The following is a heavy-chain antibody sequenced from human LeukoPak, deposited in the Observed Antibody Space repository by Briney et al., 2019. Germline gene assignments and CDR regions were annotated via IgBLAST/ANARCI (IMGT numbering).Heavy chain of an antibody. CDR3: ARGAPGGNYLDY. D-gene: IGHD1-26*01. J-gene: IGHJ4*02. CDR1: GFTFSSYS. Sequence: GGSLRLSCAASGFTFSSYSMNWVRQAPGKGLEWVGRIMSKKDGESEHYGEPVKGRFTIARDDSKNTLYLQMSSLKTEDTAVYYCARGAPGGNYLDYWGQGTLVTVSS. V-gene: IGHV3-15*01. CDR2: IMSKKDGESE.